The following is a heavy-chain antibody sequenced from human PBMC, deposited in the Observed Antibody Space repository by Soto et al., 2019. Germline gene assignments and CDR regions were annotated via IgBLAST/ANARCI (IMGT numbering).Heavy chain of an antibody. Sequence: SETLSLTCTVSGGSISSGDYYWSWIRQPPGKGLEWIGYIYYSGSTYYNPSLKSRVTISVDTSKNQFSLKLSSVTAADTAVYYCARGGLSSSGWYGNDNWFDSWGQGTLVTVSS. CDR1: GGSISSGDYY. CDR3: ARGGLSSSGWYGNDNWFDS. J-gene: IGHJ5*01. D-gene: IGHD6-19*01. CDR2: IYYSGST. V-gene: IGHV4-30-4*01.